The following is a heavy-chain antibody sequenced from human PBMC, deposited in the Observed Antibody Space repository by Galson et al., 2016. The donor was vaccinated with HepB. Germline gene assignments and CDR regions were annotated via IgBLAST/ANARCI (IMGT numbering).Heavy chain of an antibody. CDR2: IYWDDDK. J-gene: IGHJ4*02. D-gene: IGHD3-22*01. V-gene: IGHV2-5*08. CDR1: GFSLSTSGMN. Sequence: PALVKPTQTHTLTCTFSGFSLSTSGMNVGWIRQPPGKALEWLALIYWDDDKRYNPSLESRLTITKDTSKNQVVLTMTNMDPVDTATYYCAHSPPDSSGYYYPYWGQGTLVTVSS. CDR3: AHSPPDSSGYYYPY.